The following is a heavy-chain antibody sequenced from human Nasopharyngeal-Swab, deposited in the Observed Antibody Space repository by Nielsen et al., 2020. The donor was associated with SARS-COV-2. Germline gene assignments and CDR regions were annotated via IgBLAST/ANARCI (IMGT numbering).Heavy chain of an antibody. V-gene: IGHV4-34*01. J-gene: IGHJ5*02. Sequence: SETLSLTCAVYGGSFSGYYWSWIRQPPRKGLEWIGEINHSGSTNYNPSLKSRVTISVDTSKNQFSLKLSSVTAADTAVYYCARGYSSSWYFCWFDPWGQGTLVTVSS. CDR1: GGSFSGYY. CDR3: ARGYSSSWYFCWFDP. CDR2: INHSGST. D-gene: IGHD6-13*01.